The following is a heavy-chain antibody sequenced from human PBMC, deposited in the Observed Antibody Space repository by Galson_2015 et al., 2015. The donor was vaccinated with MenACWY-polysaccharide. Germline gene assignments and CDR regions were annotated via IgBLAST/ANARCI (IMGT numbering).Heavy chain of an antibody. CDR2: ISYDGSNK. CDR3: ARDYCSRTSCNDMDV. Sequence: SLRLSCAASGFTFSSYAMHWVRQAPGKGLEWVAIISYDGSNKYYADSVRGRFTISRDNSKNTLYLQMNSLRAEDTAVYYCARDYCSRTSCNDMDVWGQGTTVTVPS. CDR1: GFTFSSYA. V-gene: IGHV3-30-3*01. J-gene: IGHJ6*02. D-gene: IGHD2-2*01.